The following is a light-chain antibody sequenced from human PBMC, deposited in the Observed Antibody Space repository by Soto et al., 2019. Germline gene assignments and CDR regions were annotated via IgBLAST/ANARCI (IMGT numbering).Light chain of an antibody. CDR1: QGISSH. CDR3: QQLNSYRLT. V-gene: IGKV1-8*01. CDR2: VAS. J-gene: IGKJ4*01. Sequence: AIRMTQSPSSFSASTGDRVTITCRASQGISSHLAWYQQKPGKAPKLLVYVASTLQGGVPSRFSGSGSGTDFSLSINSLQPEDFATYYCQQLNSYRLTFGGGTKVDIK.